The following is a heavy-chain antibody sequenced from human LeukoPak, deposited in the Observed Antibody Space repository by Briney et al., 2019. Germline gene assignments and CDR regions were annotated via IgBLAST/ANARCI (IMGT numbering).Heavy chain of an antibody. V-gene: IGHV1-69*13. CDR2: IIPIFGTA. Sequence: SVKVSCKASGGTFSSYAISWVRQAPGQGLEWMGGIIPIFGTANYAQKFQGRVTITADESTSTAYMELSSLRSEDTAVYYCARDPPTITGTLDFDYWGQGTLVTVSS. D-gene: IGHD1-20*01. J-gene: IGHJ4*02. CDR1: GGTFSSYA. CDR3: ARDPPTITGTLDFDY.